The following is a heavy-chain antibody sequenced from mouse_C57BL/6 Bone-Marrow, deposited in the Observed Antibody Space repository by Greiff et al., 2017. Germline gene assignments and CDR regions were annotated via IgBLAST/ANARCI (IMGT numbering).Heavy chain of an antibody. CDR1: GYTFTSYW. J-gene: IGHJ3*01. CDR2: IYPGSGST. D-gene: IGHD2-2*01. Sequence: QVQLQQPGAELVKPGASVKMSCKASGYTFTSYWITWVKQRPGQGLEWIGDIYPGSGSTNYNEKFKSKATMTVDTSSSTAYMQRSSLSSEDSAVYYVARQGWLRREFAYWGQGTLVTVSA. V-gene: IGHV1-55*01. CDR3: ARQGWLRREFAY.